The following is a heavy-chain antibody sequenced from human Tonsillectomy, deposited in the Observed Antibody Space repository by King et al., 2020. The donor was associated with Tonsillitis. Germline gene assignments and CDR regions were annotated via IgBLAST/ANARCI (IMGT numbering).Heavy chain of an antibody. V-gene: IGHV3-43*01. CDR3: AKALITVGGPTSPWVDP. CDR1: GFTFDDYT. Sequence: VQLVESGGVVVHPGGSLRLSCAASGFTFDDYTMHWVRQAPGKGLEWVSLISWDAGATYYADSVKGRFTISRDNSKNSLYLQMNSLRTEDTALYYCAKALITVGGPTSPWVDPWGRGTVVTVPS. J-gene: IGHJ5*02. D-gene: IGHD3-10*01. CDR2: ISWDAGAT.